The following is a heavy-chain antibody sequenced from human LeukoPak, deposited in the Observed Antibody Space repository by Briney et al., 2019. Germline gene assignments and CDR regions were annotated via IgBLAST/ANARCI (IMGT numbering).Heavy chain of an antibody. CDR2: ISSSSSYI. Sequence: PGGSLRLSCAASGFTFSSYSMNWVRQAPGKGLEWVSSISSSSSYIYYADSVKGRFTISRDNAKNSLYLQMNSLRAEDTAVYYCARDARARLLWFGELPAANWFDPWGQGTLVTVSS. D-gene: IGHD3-10*01. J-gene: IGHJ5*02. CDR3: ARDARARLLWFGELPAANWFDP. CDR1: GFTFSSYS. V-gene: IGHV3-21*01.